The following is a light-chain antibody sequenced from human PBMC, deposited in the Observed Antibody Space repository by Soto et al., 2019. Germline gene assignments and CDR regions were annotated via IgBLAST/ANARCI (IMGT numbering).Light chain of an antibody. CDR1: SSDVGGYKY. CDR2: EVN. J-gene: IGLJ1*01. V-gene: IGLV2-8*01. Sequence: QSALTQPPSASGSPGQSVTISCTGTSSDVGGYKYVSWYQQHPGKAPKLMIFEVNKRPSGVPDRFSGSKSGNTASLTVSGLQAEDEADYYFSSYAGINNLGVFGTGTKLTV. CDR3: SSYAGINNLGV.